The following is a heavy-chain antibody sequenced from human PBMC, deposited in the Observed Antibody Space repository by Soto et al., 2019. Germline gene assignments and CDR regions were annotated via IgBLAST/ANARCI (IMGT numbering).Heavy chain of an antibody. Sequence: EVQLLESGGGLVQPGGSLRLYCAASELTFRTYGMAWVRQAPGKGLEWVSAISADGGTTSYADSVRGRFTISRDISKNTLYLQMNSLRAEDTAIYYCAKLEVRFGNAMDVWGQGTTVTVSS. V-gene: IGHV3-23*01. CDR1: ELTFRTYG. J-gene: IGHJ6*02. CDR3: AKLEVRFGNAMDV. D-gene: IGHD3-22*01. CDR2: ISADGGTT.